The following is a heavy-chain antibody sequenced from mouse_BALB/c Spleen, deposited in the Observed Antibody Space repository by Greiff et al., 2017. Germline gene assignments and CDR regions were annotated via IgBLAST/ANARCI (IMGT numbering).Heavy chain of an antibody. CDR3: ARGEGSSPWFAY. D-gene: IGHD1-1*01. CDR2: ISYDGSN. J-gene: IGHJ3*01. Sequence: ESGPGLVKPSQSLSLTCSVTGYSITSGYYWNWIRQFPGNKLEWMGYISYDGSNNYNPSLKNRISITRDTSKNQFFLKLNSVTTEDTATYYCARGEGSSPWFAYWGQGTLVTVSA. CDR1: GYSITSGYY. V-gene: IGHV3-6*02.